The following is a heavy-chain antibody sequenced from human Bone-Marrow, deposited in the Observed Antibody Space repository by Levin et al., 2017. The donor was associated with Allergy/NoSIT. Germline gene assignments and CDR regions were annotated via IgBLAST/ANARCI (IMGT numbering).Heavy chain of an antibody. D-gene: IGHD3-9*01. CDR3: ATFEVGAD. CDR2: IKPDGNDK. Sequence: SGGSLRLSCEASGFTFRNYWMSWVRQAPGKGLEWVAEIKPDGNDKYYEGSVKGRFTMSRDNAKNSLYLQMNSLRTEDTAVYFCATFEVGADWGQGTLVTVSS. CDR1: GFTFRNYW. J-gene: IGHJ4*02. V-gene: IGHV3-7*02.